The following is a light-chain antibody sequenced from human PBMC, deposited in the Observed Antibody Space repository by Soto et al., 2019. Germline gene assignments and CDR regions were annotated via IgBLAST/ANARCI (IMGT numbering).Light chain of an antibody. CDR1: QSVSSN. CDR2: GAF. J-gene: IGKJ4*01. Sequence: EIVMTQSPATLSVSPGERATLSCRASQSVSSNLAWYQQKPGQAPRLLIYGAFTRATGIPVRFSGSGSGTEFTLTISSLQSEDFAIYYCQQYKNWPPLTFGRGTKVEIK. CDR3: QQYKNWPPLT. V-gene: IGKV3-15*01.